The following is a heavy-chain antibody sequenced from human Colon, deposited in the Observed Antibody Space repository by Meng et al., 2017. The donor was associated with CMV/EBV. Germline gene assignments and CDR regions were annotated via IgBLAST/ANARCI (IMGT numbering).Heavy chain of an antibody. V-gene: IGHV1-2*02. CDR1: GYSFTGHH. CDR2: ISPDRGT. Sequence: SCKASGYSFTGHHMHWVRQDTGQGLEWMGWISPDRGTNYARKFQGRVTMTRDTSISTAYMELSSLTSDDTALYYCVRGVGAPNWFDPWGQGTLVTVSS. CDR3: VRGVGAPNWFDP. D-gene: IGHD3-10*01. J-gene: IGHJ5*02.